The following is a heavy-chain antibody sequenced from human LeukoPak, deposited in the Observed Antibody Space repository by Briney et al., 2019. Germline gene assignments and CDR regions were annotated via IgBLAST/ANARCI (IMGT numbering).Heavy chain of an antibody. CDR2: ISGSGGNT. CDR1: GFTFSSYS. V-gene: IGHV3-23*01. Sequence: GGSLRLSCAASGFTFSSYSMNWARQAPGKGLEWVSAISGSGGNTYYADSVKGRFTISRDNSKNTLYLQMNSLRAEDTAVYYCARGVRIAVAGYIDYWGQGTLVTVSS. D-gene: IGHD6-19*01. CDR3: ARGVRIAVAGYIDY. J-gene: IGHJ4*02.